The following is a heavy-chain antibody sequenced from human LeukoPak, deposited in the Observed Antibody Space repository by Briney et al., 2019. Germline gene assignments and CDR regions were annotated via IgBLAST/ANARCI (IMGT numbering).Heavy chain of an antibody. CDR2: INTNAGNP. J-gene: IGHJ5*02. V-gene: IGHV7-4-1*02. Sequence: ASVKVSCKASGYTFTSYAMNWVRQAPGQGLEWMGWINTNAGNPTYAQGFTGRFVFSLDTSVSTAYLQISSLKAEDTAVYYCARDKGYSSTRRAVQNWFDPWGQGTLVTVSS. CDR3: ARDKGYSSTRRAVQNWFDP. CDR1: GYTFTSYA. D-gene: IGHD6-19*01.